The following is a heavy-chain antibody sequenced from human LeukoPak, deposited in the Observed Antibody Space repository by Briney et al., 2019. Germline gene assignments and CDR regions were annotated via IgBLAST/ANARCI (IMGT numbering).Heavy chain of an antibody. J-gene: IGHJ4*02. CDR1: GDSISTYY. D-gene: IGHD6-19*01. Sequence: SETLSLTCTVSGDSISTYYWTWIRQSAGKGLEWIGRIHTSGSTDYNPSLRSRVTMSVDTSKTQFSLKVSSATAADTGVYYCARAPEFSSGWLLDYWGQGSLVTVSS. CDR2: IHTSGST. CDR3: ARAPEFSSGWLLDY. V-gene: IGHV4-4*07.